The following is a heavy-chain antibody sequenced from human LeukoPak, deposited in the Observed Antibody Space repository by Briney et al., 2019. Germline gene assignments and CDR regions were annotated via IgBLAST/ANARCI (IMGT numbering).Heavy chain of an antibody. CDR2: IYHSGST. CDR1: GGSISSGGYS. J-gene: IGHJ4*02. Sequence: SETLSLTCAVSGGSISSGGYSWSWIRQPPGKGLEWIGCIYHSGSTYYNPSLKSRVTISVDRSKNQFSLKLSSVTAADTAVYYCARGGDSSGYYYFDYWGQGTLVTVSS. CDR3: ARGGDSSGYYYFDY. V-gene: IGHV4-30-2*01. D-gene: IGHD3-22*01.